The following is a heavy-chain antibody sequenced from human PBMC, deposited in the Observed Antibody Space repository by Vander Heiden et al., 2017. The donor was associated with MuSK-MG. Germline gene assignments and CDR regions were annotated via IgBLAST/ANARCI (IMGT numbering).Heavy chain of an antibody. J-gene: IGHJ4*02. CDR3: ASRAAAGAYYFDS. V-gene: IGHV4-38-2*01. Sequence: QVQLQESGPGLVKPSETLSLTCAVSDYSISIDYYWGWIRQAPGKGLEWIGSMYESGATYYNPSLKSRVTTSVDMSKRQFSLNLSSVTAADTAVYYCASRAAAGAYYFDSWGQGTLVTVSS. CDR1: DYSISIDYY. D-gene: IGHD6-25*01. CDR2: MYESGAT.